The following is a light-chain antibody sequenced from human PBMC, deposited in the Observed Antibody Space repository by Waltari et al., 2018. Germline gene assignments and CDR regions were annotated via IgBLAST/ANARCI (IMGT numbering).Light chain of an antibody. J-gene: IGKJ3*01. CDR1: EKVKNY. CDR3: QHGYGTPFT. V-gene: IGKV1-39*01. CDR2: KAS. Sequence: EIKMTKSQSSWPASVGDRVTITGGAGEKVKNYLNWYQQKPGKAPKLLIYKASTLQSGVPSRFSGSGSGTDYTFTISSLQSEDVATYYCQHGYGTPFTFGPGTKLDIK.